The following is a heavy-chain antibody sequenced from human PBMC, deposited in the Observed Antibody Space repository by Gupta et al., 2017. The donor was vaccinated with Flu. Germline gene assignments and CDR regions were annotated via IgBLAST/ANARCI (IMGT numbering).Heavy chain of an antibody. CDR2: IYYSGST. Sequence: QVQLQESGPGLVKPSETLSLTYTVSGGSISSYYWSWIRQPPGKGLEWIGYIYYSGSTNYNPSLKSRVTISVDTSKNQFSLKLSSVTAADTAVYYCARRGHEEYCGGDCYLDYWGQGTLVTVSS. D-gene: IGHD2-21*02. CDR3: ARRGHEEYCGGDCYLDY. CDR1: GGSISSYY. J-gene: IGHJ4*02. V-gene: IGHV4-59*01.